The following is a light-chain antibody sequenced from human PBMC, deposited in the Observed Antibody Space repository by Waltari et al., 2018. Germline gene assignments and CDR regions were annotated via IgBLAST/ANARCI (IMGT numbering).Light chain of an antibody. CDR3: SSFTSTTTLI. CDR2: DVS. J-gene: IGLJ2*01. Sequence: QSALTQPASVSGSPGQSIAISCTGTSSDVGGYNSVSWYQQHPGKVPKLVIYDVSIRPSGVSNRFSGSKSGNTASLTISGLQADDEADYYCSSFTSTTTLIFGGGTKLTVL. V-gene: IGLV2-14*03. CDR1: SSDVGGYNS.